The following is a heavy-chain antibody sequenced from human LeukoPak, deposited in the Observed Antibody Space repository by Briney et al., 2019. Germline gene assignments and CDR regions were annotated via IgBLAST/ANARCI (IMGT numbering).Heavy chain of an antibody. J-gene: IGHJ4*02. CDR1: GYTFTGYY. CDR2: INPNSGGT. Sequence: GASVKVSCKASGYTFTGYYMHWVRQAPGQGLEWMGWINPNSGGTNYAQKFQGRVTMTRDTSISTAYMELSRLRSDDTAVYYCARDRTGSGWSSLDYWGQGTLVTVSS. CDR3: ARDRTGSGWSSLDY. D-gene: IGHD6-19*01. V-gene: IGHV1-2*02.